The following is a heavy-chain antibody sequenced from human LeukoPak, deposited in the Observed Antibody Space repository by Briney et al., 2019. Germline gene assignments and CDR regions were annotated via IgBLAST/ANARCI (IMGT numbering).Heavy chain of an antibody. CDR1: GYTFTSYG. V-gene: IGHV1-18*01. CDR3: ASPPADYYDSRDYFDY. CDR2: ISAYNGNT. J-gene: IGHJ4*02. Sequence: GASVKVSCKASGYTFTSYGINWVRQAPGQGLEWMGWISAYNGNTNYAQKLQGRVTMTTDTSTSTAYMELRSLRSDDTAVYYCASPPADYYDSRDYFDYWGQGTLVTVSS. D-gene: IGHD3-22*01.